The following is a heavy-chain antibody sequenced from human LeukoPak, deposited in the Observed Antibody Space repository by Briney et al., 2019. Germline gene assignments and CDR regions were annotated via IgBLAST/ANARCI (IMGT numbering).Heavy chain of an antibody. J-gene: IGHJ6*02. CDR1: GFTFSSYA. CDR2: ISSNGGST. Sequence: GGSLRLSCSASGFTFSSYAMHWVRQAPGKELEYVSAISSNGGSTYYADSVKGRFTISRDNSKNTLYLQMSSLRAEDTAVYYCVKGTPHLIGLSIFGVVSGGHYYYGMDVWGQGTTVTVSS. CDR3: VKGTPHLIGLSIFGVVSGGHYYYGMDV. D-gene: IGHD3-3*01. V-gene: IGHV3-64D*06.